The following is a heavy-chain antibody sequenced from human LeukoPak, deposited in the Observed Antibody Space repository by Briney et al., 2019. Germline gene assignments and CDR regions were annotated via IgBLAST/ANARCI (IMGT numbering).Heavy chain of an antibody. CDR2: INHSGST. V-gene: IGHV4-34*01. CDR1: GGSFSGYY. D-gene: IGHD3-10*01. J-gene: IGHJ6*02. CDR3: ARGYYYGSGSYRKVVLDV. Sequence: SETLSLTCAVYGGSFSGYYWNWIRQPPGKGLEWIGEINHSGSTNYNPSLKSRVTISVDTSKNQFSLKLSSVTAADTAVYYCARGYYYGSGSYRKVVLDVWGQGTTVTVSS.